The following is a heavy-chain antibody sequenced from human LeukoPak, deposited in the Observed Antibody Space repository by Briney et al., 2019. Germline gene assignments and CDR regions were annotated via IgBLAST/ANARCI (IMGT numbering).Heavy chain of an antibody. Sequence: GGSLRLSCAASGFTFCDYYMSWIRKAPGKGLEWVSYISSSGSTIYYADSVKGRFTISRDNAKNSLYLQMNSLRAEDTAVYYCARGDYDFWSGYYMRYDYWGQGTLVTVSS. CDR2: ISSSGSTI. CDR3: ARGDYDFWSGYYMRYDY. J-gene: IGHJ4*02. D-gene: IGHD3-3*01. CDR1: GFTFCDYY. V-gene: IGHV3-11*04.